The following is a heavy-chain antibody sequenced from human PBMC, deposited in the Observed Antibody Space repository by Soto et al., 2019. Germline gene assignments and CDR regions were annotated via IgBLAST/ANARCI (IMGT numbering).Heavy chain of an antibody. V-gene: IGHV4-34*01. Sequence: QVQLQQWGAGLLKPSETLSLTCAVYGGSFSGYYWSWIRQPPGKGLEWIGEINHSRSTNYNPSLKSRVTISVDTSKNQFSLKLSSVTAADTAVYYCARVVIAARFDPWGQGTLVTVSS. D-gene: IGHD6-13*01. CDR1: GGSFSGYY. J-gene: IGHJ5*02. CDR2: INHSRST. CDR3: ARVVIAARFDP.